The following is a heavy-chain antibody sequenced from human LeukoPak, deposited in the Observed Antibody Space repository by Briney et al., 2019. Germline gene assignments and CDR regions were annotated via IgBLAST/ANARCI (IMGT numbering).Heavy chain of an antibody. J-gene: IGHJ4*02. CDR3: AKCNRRTGYYPFDY. Sequence: GGSLRLSCAASGFTVSGNYMSWVRQAPGKGLEWVSVIYSGGSTYYADSVKGRFTISRDNSKNTLYLQMNSLRAEDTAVYYCAKCNRRTGYYPFDYWGQGTLVTVSS. D-gene: IGHD3/OR15-3a*01. CDR2: IYSGGST. CDR1: GFTVSGNY. V-gene: IGHV3-53*01.